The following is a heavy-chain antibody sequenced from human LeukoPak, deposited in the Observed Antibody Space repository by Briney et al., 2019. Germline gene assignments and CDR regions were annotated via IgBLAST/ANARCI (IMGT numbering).Heavy chain of an antibody. J-gene: IGHJ4*02. CDR1: GGSLSSGSYY. D-gene: IGHD3-9*01. CDR3: ARAHYDILTGYYSSFDY. CDR2: ISTSGST. Sequence: SETLSLTCTVSGGSLSSGSYYWSWLRQPAGKGLEWIGCISTSGSTNYNPSLKSRVTISVDTSKNQFSLKLSSVNAADTAMYCCARAHYDILTGYYSSFDYRGQGTLVTVSS. V-gene: IGHV4-61*02.